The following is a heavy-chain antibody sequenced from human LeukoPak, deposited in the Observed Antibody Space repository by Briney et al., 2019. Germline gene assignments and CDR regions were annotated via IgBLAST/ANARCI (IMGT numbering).Heavy chain of an antibody. J-gene: IGHJ4*02. CDR1: GYTFTSYY. D-gene: IGHD4-23*01. CDR3: ARARYRGNQIDY. Sequence: GASVKVSCKASGYTFTSYYMHWVRQAPGQGLEWMGIINPSGGSTSYAQKFQGRVTMTRDTSTNTVYMELSSLRSEDMAVYYCARARYRGNQIDYWGQGTLVTVSS. CDR2: INPSGGST. V-gene: IGHV1-46*01.